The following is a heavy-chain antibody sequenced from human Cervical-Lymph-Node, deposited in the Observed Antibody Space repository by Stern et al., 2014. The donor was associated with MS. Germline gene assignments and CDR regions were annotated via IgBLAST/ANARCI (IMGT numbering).Heavy chain of an antibody. CDR3: ARGELKEGLVRGMDV. CDR1: GGTFSSYA. D-gene: IGHD1-26*01. Sequence: QVQLVQSGAEVKKPGSSVKVSCKASGGTFSSYAISWVRQAPGQGLEWMGGIIPLFGTANYAHKLQGRVTLTSAESTSTAYMELSSLRSEDTAVYYCARGELKEGLVRGMDVWGQGTTVTVSS. CDR2: IIPLFGTA. J-gene: IGHJ6*02. V-gene: IGHV1-69*01.